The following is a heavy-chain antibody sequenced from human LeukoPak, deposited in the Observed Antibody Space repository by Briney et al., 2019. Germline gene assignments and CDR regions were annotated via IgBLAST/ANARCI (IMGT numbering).Heavy chain of an antibody. D-gene: IGHD3-22*01. Sequence: GGPLRLSCAASGFTFSSYAMHWVRQAPGKGLEWVAVISYDGSNKYYADSVKGRFTISRDNSKNTLYLQMNSLRAEDTAVYYCARGSSYYYDSSGYYGDYWGQGTLVTVSS. J-gene: IGHJ4*02. CDR2: ISYDGSNK. V-gene: IGHV3-30*04. CDR1: GFTFSSYA. CDR3: ARGSSYYYDSSGYYGDY.